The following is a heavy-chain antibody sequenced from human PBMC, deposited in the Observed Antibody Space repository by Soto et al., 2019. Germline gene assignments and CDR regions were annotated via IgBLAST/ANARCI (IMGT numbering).Heavy chain of an antibody. CDR1: GHTLTELS. V-gene: IGHV1-24*01. Sequence: ASVKVSCKISGHTLTELSIHWVRQAPGKGLEWMGGFDPEGGEAIYAQKWHGRVTVTEDTVTGTAYMELRGLKSDDTAVYYCAKGSWRGYCSDTSCYTINYWGQGTLVTVSS. D-gene: IGHD2-2*02. J-gene: IGHJ4*02. CDR2: FDPEGGEA. CDR3: AKGSWRGYCSDTSCYTINY.